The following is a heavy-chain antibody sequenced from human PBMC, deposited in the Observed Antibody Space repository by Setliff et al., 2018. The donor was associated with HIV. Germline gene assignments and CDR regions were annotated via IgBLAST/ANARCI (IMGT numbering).Heavy chain of an antibody. CDR1: GFSFSSYG. V-gene: IGHV3-48*04. D-gene: IGHD5-18*01. Sequence: GGSLRLSCAASGFSFSSYGMNWVRQAPGKELEWVSYISSTSSNIYYVDSVEGRFTISRDNGKNSLYLQMNSLRAEDTAVYYCASSGYNYGGYYMDVWGKGTTVTVSS. J-gene: IGHJ6*03. CDR2: ISSTSSNI. CDR3: ASSGYNYGGYYMDV.